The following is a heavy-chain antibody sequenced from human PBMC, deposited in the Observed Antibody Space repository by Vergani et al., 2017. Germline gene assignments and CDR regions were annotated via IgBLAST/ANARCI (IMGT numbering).Heavy chain of an antibody. CDR2: IRYDGSSE. Sequence: QVQILQSGGGVVQPGGSLRLSCTLSGFTLNTYGIHWVRQAPGKGLEWVSFIRYDGSSEYYGDSVKGRFTISRDNSKNTVYLQMNNLRAADTAVYYCARSGYCAHGVCYMTYYYYMDVWGKGTAVTVSS. D-gene: IGHD2-8*01. CDR3: ARSGYCAHGVCYMTYYYYMDV. CDR1: GFTLNTYG. V-gene: IGHV3-30*02. J-gene: IGHJ6*03.